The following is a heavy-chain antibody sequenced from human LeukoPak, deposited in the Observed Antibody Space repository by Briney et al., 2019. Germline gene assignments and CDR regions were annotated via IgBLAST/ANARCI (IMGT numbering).Heavy chain of an antibody. CDR3: VRGLYSGYKITEFDP. Sequence: ASVKVSSKASRYVFTRYGIGWGRHTPEQRVEWMVWMDPQNGNTGSAQKFQGRVTMTRDTSMSTAYMELSSLTSEDTAVYYCVRGLYSGYKITEFDPWGQGTLVTVSS. D-gene: IGHD5-12*01. CDR2: MDPQNGNT. J-gene: IGHJ5*02. V-gene: IGHV1-8*01. CDR1: RYVFTRYG.